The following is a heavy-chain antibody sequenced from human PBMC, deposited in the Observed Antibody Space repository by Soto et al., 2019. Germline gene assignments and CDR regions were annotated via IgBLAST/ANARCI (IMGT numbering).Heavy chain of an antibody. CDR3: VGAVTYEVPYYYYGMDV. CDR1: GFMFSTYL. V-gene: IGHV3-7*01. Sequence: PGGSLRLSCTASGFMFSTYLMSWVRQAPGKGLEWVANIRQGGNERFYVDSVKGRFTISRDNAKKSLYLQMNSLRGEDTAVYYCVGAVTYEVPYYYYGMDVWGQGTTVTVSS. CDR2: IRQGGNER. J-gene: IGHJ6*02. D-gene: IGHD2-21*02.